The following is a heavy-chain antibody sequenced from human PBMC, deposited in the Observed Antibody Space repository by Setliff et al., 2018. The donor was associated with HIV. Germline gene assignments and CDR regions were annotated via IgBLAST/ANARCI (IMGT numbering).Heavy chain of an antibody. CDR1: GGSISGSNYV. Sequence: SETLSLTCTVYGGSISGSNYVWGWIRQTPRKGLEWIGTIHYSGSTYHNPSLESRITMSVDTSKNQFFLRLSSVSAADTAVYYCATSVKDVKVFGVVTQIFDKWGQGTLVTVSS. J-gene: IGHJ4*02. V-gene: IGHV4-39*01. CDR3: ATSVKDVKVFGVVTQIFDK. D-gene: IGHD3-3*01. CDR2: IHYSGST.